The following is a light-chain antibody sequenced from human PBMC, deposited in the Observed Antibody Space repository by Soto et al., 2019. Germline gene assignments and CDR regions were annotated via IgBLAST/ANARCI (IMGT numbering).Light chain of an antibody. CDR2: SAS. J-gene: IGKJ4*01. CDR1: QGVRTY. CDR3: QQRSNWPLT. Sequence: DIQMTQSPSTLSGSVGDRVTITCRASQGVRTYLAWFQQKPGKVPKRLIFSASSLQSGVPARSSGSGSGTDFTLTISSLEPEDFAVYYCQQRSNWPLTFGGGTKVDIK. V-gene: IGKV1-17*03.